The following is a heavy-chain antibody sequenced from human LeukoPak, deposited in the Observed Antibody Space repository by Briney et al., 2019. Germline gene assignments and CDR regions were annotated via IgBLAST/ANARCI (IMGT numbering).Heavy chain of an antibody. CDR2: FDPEDGET. D-gene: IGHD3-3*01. CDR3: ASDPLHYDFWSGYLPLA. CDR1: GYTLTELS. J-gene: IGHJ5*02. V-gene: IGHV1-24*01. Sequence: ASVKVSCKVSGYTLTELSMHWVRQAPGKGLEWMGGFDPEDGETIYAQKFQGRVTMTEDTSTDTAYMELSSLRSEDTAVYYCASDPLHYDFWSGYLPLAWGQGTLVTVSS.